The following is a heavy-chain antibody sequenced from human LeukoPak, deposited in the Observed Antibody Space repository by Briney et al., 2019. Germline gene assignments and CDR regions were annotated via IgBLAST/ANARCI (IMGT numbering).Heavy chain of an antibody. Sequence: GGSLRLSCAASGFTVSSNYMSWVRQAPGKGLEWVSVIYSGGSTYYADSVKGRFTISRDNSKNTLYLQMNSLGAEDTAVYYCAREGWEELGHYFDYWGQGTVVTVSS. V-gene: IGHV3-53*01. CDR2: IYSGGST. J-gene: IGHJ4*02. CDR1: GFTVSSNY. D-gene: IGHD1-26*01. CDR3: AREGWEELGHYFDY.